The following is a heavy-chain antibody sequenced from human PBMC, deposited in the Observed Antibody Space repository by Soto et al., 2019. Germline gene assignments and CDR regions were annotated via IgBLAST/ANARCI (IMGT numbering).Heavy chain of an antibody. CDR1: GFTFSGSA. J-gene: IGHJ4*02. CDR2: IRSKANSYAT. D-gene: IGHD3-9*01. CDR3: TSDILTGYYVDY. Sequence: GGSVRLSCAASGFTFSGSAMHWVRQASGKGLEWVGRIRSKANSYATAYAASVKGRFTISRDDSKNTAYLQMNSLKTEDTAVYYCTSDILTGYYVDYWGQGTLVTVSS. V-gene: IGHV3-73*01.